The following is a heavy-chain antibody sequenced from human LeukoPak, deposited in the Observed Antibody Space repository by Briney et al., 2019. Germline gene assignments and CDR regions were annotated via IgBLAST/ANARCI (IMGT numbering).Heavy chain of an antibody. V-gene: IGHV1-69*13. Sequence: XSVKVSCKASGGTFSSYAISWVRQAPGQGLEWMGGIIPIFGTANYAQKFQGRVTITADESRSTAYMELSSLRSEDTAVYYCAIAYCGGDCYTDYYYGMDVWGQGTTVTVSS. J-gene: IGHJ6*02. CDR1: GGTFSSYA. CDR2: IIPIFGTA. D-gene: IGHD2-21*02. CDR3: AIAYCGGDCYTDYYYGMDV.